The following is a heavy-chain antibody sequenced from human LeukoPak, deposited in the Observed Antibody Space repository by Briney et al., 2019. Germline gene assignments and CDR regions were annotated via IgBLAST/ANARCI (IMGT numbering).Heavy chain of an antibody. Sequence: ETLSLTCAVYGGSFSGYYWSWVRQAPGKGLEWVSAISGSGGSTYYADSAKGRFTISRDNSKNTLYLQMNSLRAEDTAVYYCAKESGCSGGSCYGTFYYYGMDVWGQGTTVTVSS. CDR1: GGSFSGYY. J-gene: IGHJ6*02. D-gene: IGHD2-15*01. CDR3: AKESGCSGGSCYGTFYYYGMDV. CDR2: ISGSGGST. V-gene: IGHV3-23*01.